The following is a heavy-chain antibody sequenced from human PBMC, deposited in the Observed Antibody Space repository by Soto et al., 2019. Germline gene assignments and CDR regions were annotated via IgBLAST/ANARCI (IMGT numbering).Heavy chain of an antibody. D-gene: IGHD5-12*01. J-gene: IGHJ4*02. V-gene: IGHV3-9*01. Sequence: PGGSLRLSCAASVFTFADYAMPWVRPAPGKGLAWVSWISWISGSIGNTNPVKGRFTLSQDKAKKTMYPQINTLRAQHTGSYYYAKREYSGYGEYYCDYWGQGTRVTVS. CDR2: ISWISGSI. CDR1: VFTFADYA. CDR3: AKREYSGYGEYYCDY.